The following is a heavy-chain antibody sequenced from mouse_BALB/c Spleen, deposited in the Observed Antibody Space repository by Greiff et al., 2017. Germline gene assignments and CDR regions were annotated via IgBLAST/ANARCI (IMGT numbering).Heavy chain of an antibody. CDR1: GFTFSSYT. J-gene: IGHJ2*01. CDR2: ISSGGSYT. D-gene: IGHD1-1*01. CDR3: TRETLTTFDY. Sequence: EVQVVESGGGLVKPGGSLKLSCAASGFTFSSYTMSWVRQTPEKRLEWVATISSGGSYTYYPDSVKGRFTISRDNAKNTLYLQMSSLKSEDTAMYYCTRETLTTFDYWGQGTTLTVSS. V-gene: IGHV5-6-4*01.